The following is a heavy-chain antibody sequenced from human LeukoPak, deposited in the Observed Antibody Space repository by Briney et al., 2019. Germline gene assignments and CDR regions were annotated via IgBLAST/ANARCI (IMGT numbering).Heavy chain of an antibody. J-gene: IGHJ6*03. CDR3: ARDPAYYYGSGSYTSAERGYYYYYMDV. V-gene: IGHV1-2*02. CDR2: INPNSGGT. D-gene: IGHD3-10*01. CDR1: GYSFTNYD. Sequence: ASVKVSCKASGYSFTNYDINWVRQATGQGLEWMGWINPNSGGTNYAQKFQGRVSMTRDTSISTAYMELSRLRSDDKAVYYCARDPAYYYGSGSYTSAERGYYYYYMDVWGKGTTVTISS.